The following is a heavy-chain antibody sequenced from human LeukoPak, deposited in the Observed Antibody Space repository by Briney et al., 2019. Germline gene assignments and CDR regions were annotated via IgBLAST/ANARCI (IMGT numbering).Heavy chain of an antibody. V-gene: IGHV3-9*01. J-gene: IGHJ3*02. CDR2: ISWNSGSI. CDR1: GFTFDDYA. D-gene: IGHD3-10*01. CDR3: ATEITNDAFDI. Sequence: PGGSLRLSCVASGFTFDDYAMHWVRQAPGKGLEWVSGISWNSGSIGYADSVKGRFTISRDNAKNSLYLQMNSLRAEDTALYYCATEITNDAFDIWGQGTMVTVSS.